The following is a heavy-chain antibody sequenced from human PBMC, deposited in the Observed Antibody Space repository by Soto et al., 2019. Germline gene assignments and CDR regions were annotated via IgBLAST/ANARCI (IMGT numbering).Heavy chain of an antibody. CDR3: ARGEVLLWFGQTTYNWFDP. J-gene: IGHJ5*02. CDR2: IYYSGST. Sequence: SETLSLTCTVSGGSISSYYWSWIRQPPGKGLEWIGYIYYSGSTNYNPSLKSRVTISVDTSKNQFSLKLSSVTAADTAVYYCARGEVLLWFGQTTYNWFDPWGQGTVVTVS. V-gene: IGHV4-59*01. D-gene: IGHD3-10*01. CDR1: GGSISSYY.